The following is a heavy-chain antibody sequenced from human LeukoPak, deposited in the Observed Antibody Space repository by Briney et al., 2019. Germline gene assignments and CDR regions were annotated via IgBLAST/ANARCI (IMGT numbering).Heavy chain of an antibody. CDR1: GFTFSSYW. J-gene: IGHJ4*02. V-gene: IGHV3-30-3*01. Sequence: GGSLRLSCAASGFTFSSYWMHWVRQALGKGLEWVAVTSHDESNKYYADSVKGRFTISRDNSRNTLYLQMNSLRPEDTAVYYCARDTFGSIDYWGQGILVTVSS. CDR2: TSHDESNK. D-gene: IGHD2/OR15-2a*01. CDR3: ARDTFGSIDY.